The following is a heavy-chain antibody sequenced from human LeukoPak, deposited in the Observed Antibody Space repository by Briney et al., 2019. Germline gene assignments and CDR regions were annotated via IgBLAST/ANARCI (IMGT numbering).Heavy chain of an antibody. Sequence: PSETLSLTCTVSGGSISSYYWSWIRQPPGKGLEWIGYIYYSGSTNYNPSLKSRVTISVDTSKNQFSLKLNSVTAADTAVYYCARDLATVADRIFDYWGQGTLVTVSS. CDR2: IYYSGST. V-gene: IGHV4-59*12. CDR3: ARDLATVADRIFDY. D-gene: IGHD4-23*01. CDR1: GGSISSYY. J-gene: IGHJ4*02.